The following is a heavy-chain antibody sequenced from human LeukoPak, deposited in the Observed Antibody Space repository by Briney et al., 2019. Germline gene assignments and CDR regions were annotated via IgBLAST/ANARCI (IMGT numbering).Heavy chain of an antibody. CDR2: IKSDGST. CDR1: GFTFSTCW. J-gene: IGHJ1*01. CDR3: ARAPSEIGGYYPEYFRH. Sequence: GGSLRLSCAASGFTFSTCWMHWVRQAPGKGLVWVSRIKSDGSTNYAGSVKGRFTISRDNAKNTLSLQMNSLRPEDTGVYYCARAPSEIGGYYPEYFRHWGQGTLVTVSS. D-gene: IGHD3-3*01. V-gene: IGHV3-74*01.